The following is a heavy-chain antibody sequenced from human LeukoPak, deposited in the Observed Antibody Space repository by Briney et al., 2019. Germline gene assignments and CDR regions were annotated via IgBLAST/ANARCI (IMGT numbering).Heavy chain of an antibody. CDR2: IDHTGST. J-gene: IGHJ6*03. Sequence: PSETLSLICSVSGDSISMHYWSWIRQPPGKGLEWIGYIDHTGSTNYNPSLNSRVTISRDMSKNHFSLELSSVTAADTAVYFCARGCVSSSSWSSTYYYYFYIDVWGKGTTVTVSS. V-gene: IGHV4-59*11. CDR1: GDSISMHY. CDR3: ARGCVSSSSWSSTYYYYFYIDV. D-gene: IGHD6-13*01.